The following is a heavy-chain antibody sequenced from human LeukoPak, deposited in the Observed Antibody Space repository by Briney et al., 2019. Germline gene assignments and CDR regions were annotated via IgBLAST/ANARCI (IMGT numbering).Heavy chain of an antibody. D-gene: IGHD1-26*01. CDR3: ARAWESIAGYYFDY. J-gene: IGHJ4*02. V-gene: IGHV1-46*01. CDR1: GYTFSSYH. CDR2: INPSFNPGPEIT. Sequence: GASVKVSCKASGYTFSSYHIYWVRQAPGQGLEWMGKINPSFNPGPEITTYAQKFQGRVTMTRDTSTDTVYMELSSLGSDDTAVYYCARAWESIAGYYFDYWGQGTLVTVFS.